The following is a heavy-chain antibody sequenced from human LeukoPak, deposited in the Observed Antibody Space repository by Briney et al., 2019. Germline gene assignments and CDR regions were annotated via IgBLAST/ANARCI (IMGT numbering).Heavy chain of an antibody. CDR1: GFTFSSYS. V-gene: IGHV3-21*01. CDR3: ARVPRGGELWGAPDC. Sequence: GGSLRLSCAASGFTFSSYSMKWVRQAPGKGLEWVSSISSSSSYIYYADSVKGRFTISRDNAKNSLYLQMNSLRAEDTAVYYCARVPRGGELWGAPDCWGQGTLVTVSS. CDR2: ISSSSSYI. J-gene: IGHJ4*02. D-gene: IGHD2-21*01.